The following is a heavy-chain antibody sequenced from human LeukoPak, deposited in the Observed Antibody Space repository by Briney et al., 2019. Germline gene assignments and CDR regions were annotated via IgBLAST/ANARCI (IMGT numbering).Heavy chain of an antibody. J-gene: IGHJ4*02. CDR3: AGSPYSGSYCVAGYFDY. CDR2: IIPILGIA. CDR1: GGTFSSYA. D-gene: IGHD1-26*01. Sequence: GASVKVSRKASGGTFSSYAISWVRQAPGQGLEWMGRIIPILGIANYAQKFQGRVTITADKSTSTAYMELSSLRSEDTAVCYCAGSPYSGSYCVAGYFDYWGQGTLVTVSS. V-gene: IGHV1-69*04.